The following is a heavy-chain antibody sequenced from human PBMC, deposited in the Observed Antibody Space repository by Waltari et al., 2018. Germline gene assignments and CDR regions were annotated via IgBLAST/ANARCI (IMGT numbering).Heavy chain of an antibody. Sequence: QVQLQESGPGLVKPSQTLSLTCTVSGGSISSGSYYWGWIRQPAGKGLEWIGRIYTSGSTNYNPSLKSRVTISVDTYKNQFSLKLSSVTAADTAVYYCARGMGSWYPDYWGQGTLVTVSS. CDR1: GGSISSGSYY. V-gene: IGHV4-61*02. D-gene: IGHD6-13*01. J-gene: IGHJ4*02. CDR2: IYTSGST. CDR3: ARGMGSWYPDY.